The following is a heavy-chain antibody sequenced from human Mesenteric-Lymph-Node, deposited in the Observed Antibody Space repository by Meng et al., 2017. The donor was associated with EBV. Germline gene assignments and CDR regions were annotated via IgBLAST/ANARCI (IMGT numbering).Heavy chain of an antibody. J-gene: IGHJ5*02. CDR1: GGTVSNSA. Sequence: PLQSGVGVKKPGSPGKVPCKSSGGTVSNSAISWVRQAPGQGLEWMGTVIPVFGSTNYPQKFQGRVTLTADESTGTAYMDLSSLRSDDTAVYYCARDLVAARPKRGNWFDPWGQGTLVTVSS. CDR3: ARDLVAARPKRGNWFDP. V-gene: IGHV1-69*15. D-gene: IGHD6-6*01. CDR2: VIPVFGST.